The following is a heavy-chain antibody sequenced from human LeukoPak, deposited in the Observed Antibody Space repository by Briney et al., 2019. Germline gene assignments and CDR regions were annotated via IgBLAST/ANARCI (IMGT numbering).Heavy chain of an antibody. J-gene: IGHJ3*02. Sequence: GGSLRLSCVASGFTFNRYWMIWVRQAPGKGLEWVANLNRDGNEEHYVDSVEGRFTISRDNAKNSLYLQMNTLRNEDTAVYYCVRDDGNRTGSTYFDAFDIWGRGTLVTVSS. V-gene: IGHV3-7*03. CDR1: GFTFNRYW. D-gene: IGHD3-9*01. CDR2: LNRDGNEE. CDR3: VRDDGNRTGSTYFDAFDI.